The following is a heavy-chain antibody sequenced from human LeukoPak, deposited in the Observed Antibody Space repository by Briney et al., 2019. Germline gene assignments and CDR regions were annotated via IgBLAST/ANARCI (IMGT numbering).Heavy chain of an antibody. J-gene: IGHJ4*02. CDR3: ARVVVAASDYYFDY. Sequence: KSGESLKISCQASGYTFTNYWIGWVRQMPGKGLEWMGIIYPGDSDTRYSPSFQGQVTISADKSISTAYLQWSSLKASDTAMYYCARVVVAASDYYFDYWGQGTLVTVSS. V-gene: IGHV5-51*01. D-gene: IGHD2-15*01. CDR2: IYPGDSDT. CDR1: GYTFTNYW.